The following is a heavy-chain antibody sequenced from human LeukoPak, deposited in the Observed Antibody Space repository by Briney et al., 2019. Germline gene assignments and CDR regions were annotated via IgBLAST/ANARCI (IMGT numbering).Heavy chain of an antibody. Sequence: SETLSLTCAVSGYSISRGHYWVWIRPPPGKGLEYIGNIYHSGSSHYNPSLKSRVTISVDTSNNQFSLKLSSVTAADTAVYYCARAKNPYYYYYYMDFWGRGTTVTVSS. CDR2: IYHSGSS. J-gene: IGHJ6*03. CDR1: GYSISRGHY. V-gene: IGHV4-38-2*01. CDR3: ARAKNPYYYYYYMDF.